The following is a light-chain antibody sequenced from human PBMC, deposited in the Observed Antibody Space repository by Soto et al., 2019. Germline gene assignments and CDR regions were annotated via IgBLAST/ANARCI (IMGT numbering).Light chain of an antibody. V-gene: IGLV1-44*01. CDR2: YDN. J-gene: IGLJ6*01. CDR3: AACDDRLNARV. Sequence: QSVLTQPPSASGTPGQRVTISCSGSNSNIGSNTVNWYQQLPGTAPKLLIYYDNLRPSGVPDRISGSTSGNSASLAISGLQSDDEADYYCAACDDRLNARVFGHGTKVTV. CDR1: NSNIGSNT.